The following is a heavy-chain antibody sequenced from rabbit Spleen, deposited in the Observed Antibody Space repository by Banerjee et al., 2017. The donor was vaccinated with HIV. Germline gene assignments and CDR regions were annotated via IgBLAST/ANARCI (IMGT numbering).Heavy chain of an antibody. D-gene: IGHD4-1*01. CDR3: ARDGSGWGANFNL. Sequence: QQLVESGGGLVKPGASLTVTCKASGFSFSSGYYMSWVRQAPGKGLEWIGCIGAGSGTTYYASWAKGRFTVSKTSSTTVTLRMTSLTVADTATYFCARDGSGWGANFNLWGPGTLVTVS. V-gene: IGHV1S40*01. J-gene: IGHJ4*01. CDR1: GFSFSSGYY. CDR2: IGAGSGTT.